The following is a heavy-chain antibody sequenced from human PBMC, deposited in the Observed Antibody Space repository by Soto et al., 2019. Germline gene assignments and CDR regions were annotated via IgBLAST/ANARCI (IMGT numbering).Heavy chain of an antibody. CDR3: ARDLHDSSGSHFDY. D-gene: IGHD3-22*01. V-gene: IGHV1-69*13. J-gene: IGHJ4*02. CDR1: GGPFSSYA. CDR2: ITPIFGTA. Sequence: AASVKVSCKASGGPFSSYAISWVRQAPGQGLEWMGGITPIFGTANYAQKFQGRVTITADESTSTAYMELSSLRSEDTAVYYCARDLHDSSGSHFDYWGQGTLVTVSS.